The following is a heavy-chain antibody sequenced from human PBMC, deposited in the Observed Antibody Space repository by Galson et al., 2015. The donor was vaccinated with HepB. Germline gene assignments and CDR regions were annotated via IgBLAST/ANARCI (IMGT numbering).Heavy chain of an antibody. J-gene: IGHJ6*02. CDR3: AKDDLYCSGGSCYPYYYYGMDV. D-gene: IGHD2-15*01. CDR1: GFTFSSYG. CDR2: ISYDGSNK. V-gene: IGHV3-30*18. Sequence: SLRLSCAASGFTFSSYGMHWVRQAPGKGLEWVAVISYDGSNKYYADSVKGRFTISRDNSKNTLYLQMNSLRAEDTAVYYCAKDDLYCSGGSCYPYYYYGMDVWGQGTTVTVSS.